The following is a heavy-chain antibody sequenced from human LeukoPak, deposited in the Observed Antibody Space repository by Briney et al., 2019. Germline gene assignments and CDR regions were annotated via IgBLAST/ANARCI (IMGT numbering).Heavy chain of an antibody. V-gene: IGHV3-7*01. CDR2: IKEDGSEK. J-gene: IGHJ3*01. CDR3: ARDKASGSSYGSSFHF. Sequence: GGSLRLSCAASGFTFNNYWMTWVRQGPGKGLEWVAQIKEDGSEKYYVDSVRGRFTISRDNAKNSLYLQMNSLRVEDTTLYYCARDKASGSSYGSSFHFWGQGTMVTVSS. D-gene: IGHD1-26*01. CDR1: GFTFNNYW.